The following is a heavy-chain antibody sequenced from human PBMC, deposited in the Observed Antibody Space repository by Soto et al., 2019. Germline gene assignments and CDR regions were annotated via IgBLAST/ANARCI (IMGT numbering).Heavy chain of an antibody. D-gene: IGHD1-1*01. CDR3: ARTGDGHHDFLDY. J-gene: IGHJ4*02. CDR2: INQDGNED. Sequence: GGSLSLSCVGSGFNFSSYAMGWVRQAPGKGLEWVANINQDGNEDNLLDSVKGRFTISRDNAKNSLFLQMNSLRVDDTAVYYCARTGDGHHDFLDYWGQAALVTVSS. V-gene: IGHV3-7*01. CDR1: GFNFSSYA.